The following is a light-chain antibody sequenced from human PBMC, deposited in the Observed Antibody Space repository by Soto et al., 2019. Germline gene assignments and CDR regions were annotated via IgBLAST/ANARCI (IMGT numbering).Light chain of an antibody. CDR3: QQYGRSIT. CDR2: GAS. Sequence: EIVLTQSPGTLSLSPGERATLSCRASQSVSSSNLAWYQQKPGQAPRLLIYGASSRATGIPDRFSGSGSGTDFSLTINRLEPEDFAVYYCQQYGRSITFGQGTRLEIK. CDR1: QSVSSSN. J-gene: IGKJ5*01. V-gene: IGKV3-20*01.